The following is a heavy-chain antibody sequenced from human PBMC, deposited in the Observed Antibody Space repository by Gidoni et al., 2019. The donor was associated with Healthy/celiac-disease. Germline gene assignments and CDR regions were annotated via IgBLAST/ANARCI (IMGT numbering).Heavy chain of an antibody. D-gene: IGHD6-13*01. CDR3: ARDSAAGPPFYGMDV. Sequence: QVQLQESGPGLVKPSETLSLTCTVSGGPISRYYWSWIRQPAGKGLEWIGRIYTSGSTNYNPSLKSRVTMSVDTSKNQFSLKLSSVTAADTAVYYCARDSAAGPPFYGMDVWGQGTTVTVSS. J-gene: IGHJ6*02. V-gene: IGHV4-4*07. CDR1: GGPISRYY. CDR2: IYTSGST.